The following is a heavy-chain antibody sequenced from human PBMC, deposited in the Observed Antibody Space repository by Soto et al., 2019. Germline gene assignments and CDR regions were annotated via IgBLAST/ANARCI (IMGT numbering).Heavy chain of an antibody. CDR2: INAGSGNT. D-gene: IGHD6-6*01. CDR3: ARAEFRQPVPFGA. Sequence: ASVKVSCKASGYTFTGYAMHWVRQAPGQRLEWMGWINAGSGNTKYSQKFQGRVTITRDTSASTAYMELSSLRSDDTAVYYCARAEFRQPVPFGAWGQGPL. CDR1: GYTFTGYA. J-gene: IGHJ5*02. V-gene: IGHV1-3*01.